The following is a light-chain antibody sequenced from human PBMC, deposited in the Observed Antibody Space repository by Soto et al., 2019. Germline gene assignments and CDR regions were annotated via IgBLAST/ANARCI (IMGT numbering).Light chain of an antibody. CDR1: QSISSR. CDR2: KAS. V-gene: IGKV1-5*03. J-gene: IGKJ1*01. CDR3: QQYNSYPGT. Sequence: DIQMTQSPSTLSASVGDRVTITCRASQSISSRLVWYQQKPGKAPKLLLYKASSLESGVPSRFSGSGSGTEFTLTISRLQPDDFAAYYCQQYNSYPGTFGQGTMVEIK.